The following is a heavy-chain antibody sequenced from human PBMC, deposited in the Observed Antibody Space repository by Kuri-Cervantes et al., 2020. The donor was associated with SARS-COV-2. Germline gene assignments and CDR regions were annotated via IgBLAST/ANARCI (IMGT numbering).Heavy chain of an antibody. CDR2: ISSSSRTI. CDR1: GFTFSSYS. J-gene: IGHJ4*02. Sequence: GGSLRLSCAASGFTFSSYSMNWVRQAPGKGLEWVSYISSSSRTIYYADSVKGRFTISRDNAKNSLYLQMNSLRDEDTAVYYCARDGGGYYDSSGYYGQLGFDYWGQGTLVTVSS. V-gene: IGHV3-48*02. CDR3: ARDGGGYYDSSGYYGQLGFDY. D-gene: IGHD3-22*01.